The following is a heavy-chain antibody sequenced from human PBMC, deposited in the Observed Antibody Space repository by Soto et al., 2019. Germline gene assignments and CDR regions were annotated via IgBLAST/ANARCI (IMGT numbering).Heavy chain of an antibody. D-gene: IGHD6-19*01. CDR3: ARAGSSGWYGVDY. V-gene: IGHV4-34*01. CDR2: INHSGST. J-gene: IGHJ4*02. Sequence: LSLTCAVYGGSFSGYYWSWIRQPPGKGLEWIGEINHSGSTNYNPSLKSRVTISVDTSKNQFSLKLSSVTAADTAVYYCARAGSSGWYGVDYWGQGTLVTVSS. CDR1: GGSFSGYY.